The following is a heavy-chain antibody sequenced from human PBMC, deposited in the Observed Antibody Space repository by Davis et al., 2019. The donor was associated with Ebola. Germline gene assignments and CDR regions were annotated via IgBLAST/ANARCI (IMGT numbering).Heavy chain of an antibody. CDR3: ARAHGLYFGGSYDV. Sequence: PGGSLRLSCPASGFTFSSYWMYWVRQVPGKGLVCVSRLNGDGSSTTYADSVKGRFTISRDNAKNTVYLQMNSLRAEDTAVYYCARAHGLYFGGSYDVWGQGTLVTVSS. J-gene: IGHJ4*02. CDR2: LNGDGSST. V-gene: IGHV3-74*01. CDR1: GFTFSSYW. D-gene: IGHD4-23*01.